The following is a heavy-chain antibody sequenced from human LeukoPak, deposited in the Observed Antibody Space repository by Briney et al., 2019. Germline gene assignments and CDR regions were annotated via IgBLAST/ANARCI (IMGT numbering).Heavy chain of an antibody. CDR1: GFAFDQHG. CDR2: INWSGGST. Sequence: GGSLRLSCTASGFAFDQHGMSWVRQVPGKGLEWVSGINWSGGSTGYADPLRGRFTISRDNAKNSLYLQMDSLRAEDTALYYCVRAPITSPFYFDYWGQGTLVTVSS. D-gene: IGHD2-2*01. J-gene: IGHJ4*02. V-gene: IGHV3-20*04. CDR3: VRAPITSPFYFDY.